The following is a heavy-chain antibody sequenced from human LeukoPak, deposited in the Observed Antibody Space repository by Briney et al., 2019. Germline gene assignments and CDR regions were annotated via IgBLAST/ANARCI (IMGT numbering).Heavy chain of an antibody. D-gene: IGHD3-22*01. Sequence: PSETLSLTCAVYGGSLSGYYWSWIRQPPGKGLEWIGEINHSGSTNYNPSLKSRVTISVDTSKNQFSLKLSSVTAADTAVYYCARVPVTYDSSGYNVDYWGQGTLVTVSS. J-gene: IGHJ4*02. CDR2: INHSGST. CDR3: ARVPVTYDSSGYNVDY. V-gene: IGHV4-34*01. CDR1: GGSLSGYY.